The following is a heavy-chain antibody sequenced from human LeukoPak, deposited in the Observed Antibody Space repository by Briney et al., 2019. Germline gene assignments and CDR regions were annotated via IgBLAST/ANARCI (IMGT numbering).Heavy chain of an antibody. CDR3: AKDLSRAVAADWFDP. CDR1: GFTFSSYW. D-gene: IGHD6-19*01. Sequence: GGSLRLSCAASGFTFSSYWMSWVRQAPEKGLEWVANIKQDGSEKYYVDSVKGRFTISRDNAKNSLYLQMTNLRAADTAVYYCAKDLSRAVAADWFDPWDQGSLVTVSS. J-gene: IGHJ5*02. V-gene: IGHV3-7*03. CDR2: IKQDGSEK.